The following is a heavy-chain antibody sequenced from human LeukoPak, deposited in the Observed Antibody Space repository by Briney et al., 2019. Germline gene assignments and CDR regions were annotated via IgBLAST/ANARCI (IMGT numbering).Heavy chain of an antibody. CDR1: GGSISSGGYS. V-gene: IGHV4-30-2*01. J-gene: IGHJ6*02. CDR2: IYHSGST. Sequence: TLSLTCAVSGGSISSGGYSWSWIRQPPGKGLEWIGYIYHSGSTYYNPSLKSRVTISADRSKNQFSLKLSSVTAADTAVYYCAREGGEERYCSGGSCYYGMDVWGQGTTVTVSS. D-gene: IGHD2-15*01. CDR3: AREGGEERYCSGGSCYYGMDV.